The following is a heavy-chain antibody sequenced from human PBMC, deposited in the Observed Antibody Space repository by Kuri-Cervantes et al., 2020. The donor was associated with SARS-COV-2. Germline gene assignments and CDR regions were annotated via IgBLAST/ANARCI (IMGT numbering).Heavy chain of an antibody. CDR3: ARDSSNYYDSSGSPKVGWLDP. J-gene: IGHJ5*02. CDR1: GFTFSSYG. CDR2: IWYDGSNK. V-gene: IGHV3-33*01. D-gene: IGHD3-22*01. Sequence: GGSLRLSCAASGFTFSSYGMHWVRQAPGKGLGWVAVIWYDGSNKYYADSVKGRFTISRDNSKNTLYLQMNSLRAEDTAVYYCARDSSNYYDSSGSPKVGWLDPWGQGTLVTVSS.